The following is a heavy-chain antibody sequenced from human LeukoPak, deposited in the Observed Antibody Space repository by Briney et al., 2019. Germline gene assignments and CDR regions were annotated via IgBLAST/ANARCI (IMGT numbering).Heavy chain of an antibody. J-gene: IGHJ1*01. CDR1: GVSVSRSDSY. Sequence: PSETLSLTCSVSGVSVSRSDSYWHWIRQPPGKGLEWIGTIYYSGRTYYSPSLKSRVTMSVDPSNNQFSLNLRSVTAADTALYYCARRRYYDGSGYLEWGQGTLLSVSS. CDR3: ARRRYYDGSGYLE. CDR2: IYYSGRT. V-gene: IGHV4-39*01. D-gene: IGHD3-22*01.